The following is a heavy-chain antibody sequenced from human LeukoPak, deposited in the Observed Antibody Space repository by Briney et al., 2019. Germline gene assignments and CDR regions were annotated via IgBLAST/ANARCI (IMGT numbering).Heavy chain of an antibody. J-gene: IGHJ3*02. CDR1: GFIFSQYD. D-gene: IGHD2/OR15-2a*01. CDR3: ANRLNNAFEM. CDR2: ISSDVSHK. V-gene: IGHV3-30*18. Sequence: PGRSLRLSCAASGFIFSQYDMHWVRQAPGKGREWVAVISSDVSHKYYADYVEGRFTISRDNSRNTMYLQMNSLRPEDTAIYYCANRLNNAFEMWGQGTMVTVFS.